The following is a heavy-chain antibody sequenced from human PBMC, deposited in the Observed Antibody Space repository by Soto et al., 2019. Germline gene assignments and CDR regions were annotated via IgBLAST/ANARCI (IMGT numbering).Heavy chain of an antibody. J-gene: IGHJ5*02. V-gene: IGHV1-18*01. CDR3: ARRYCSGGSCPNWFDP. D-gene: IGHD2-15*01. CDR1: GYTFTSYG. Sequence: ASVKVSCKASGYTFTSYGISWVRQAPGQGLEWMGWISAYNGNTNYAQKLQGRVTMTTDTSTSTAYMELRSLRSDDTAVYYCARRYCSGGSCPNWFDPWGQGTLVTVSS. CDR2: ISAYNGNT.